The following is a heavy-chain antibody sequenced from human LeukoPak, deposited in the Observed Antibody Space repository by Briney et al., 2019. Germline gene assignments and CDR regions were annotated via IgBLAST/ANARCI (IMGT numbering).Heavy chain of an antibody. Sequence: GGSLRLSCAASGFTFSNYGMNWVRQAPGKGLEWVSVISDSGGKTHYADSVKGRFTISRDNSKNTLYLQMNSLRLEDTAVYYCATRAGYIAFDYLGQRTLVTVSS. CDR2: ISDSGGKT. J-gene: IGHJ4*02. CDR3: ATRAGYIAFDY. V-gene: IGHV3-23*01. CDR1: GFTFSNYG. D-gene: IGHD1-1*01.